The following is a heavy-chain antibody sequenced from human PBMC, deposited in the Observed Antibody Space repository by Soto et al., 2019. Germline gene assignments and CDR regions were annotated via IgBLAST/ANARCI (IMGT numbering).Heavy chain of an antibody. CDR2: INQDGSEK. J-gene: IGHJ4*02. Sequence: EVQLVESGGGLGQPGGSLRLYCEASGFTFSNYWMSWVRQAPGKGLEWVANINQDGSEKYFVGSVNGRFTISRDNAKNSLFLQVNSLRAEDTAVYYCAREKRANGYFDYWGQGTLVTVSS. CDR3: AREKRANGYFDY. D-gene: IGHD6-25*01. CDR1: GFTFSNYW. V-gene: IGHV3-7*01.